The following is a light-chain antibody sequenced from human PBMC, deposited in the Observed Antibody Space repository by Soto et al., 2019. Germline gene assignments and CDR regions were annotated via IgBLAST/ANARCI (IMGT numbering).Light chain of an antibody. Sequence: DIQMTQSPSTLSASVGDRVTITCRASQSISSWLAWYQQKPGKAPKLLIYDASSLESGVPSRFSGSGSGTECTLTISSLQPDEFATYYCQQYNSYSYTVGQGTKLEIK. V-gene: IGKV1-5*01. CDR3: QQYNSYSYT. J-gene: IGKJ2*01. CDR1: QSISSW. CDR2: DAS.